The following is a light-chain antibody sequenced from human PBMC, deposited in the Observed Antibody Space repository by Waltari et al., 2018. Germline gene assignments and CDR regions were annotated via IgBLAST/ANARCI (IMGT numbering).Light chain of an antibody. V-gene: IGKV1-17*01. CDR1: QRIRTY. CDR3: LQYNTYPLT. Sequence: DIQMTQSPSSLSASVGDRVPITCRARQRIRTYLGWYQHKPGKATKSLLNGASSLQSGVPSRFSGSGFGTEFTLTISSLQPEDFATYYCLQYNTYPLTFGAGTKVEIK. CDR2: GAS. J-gene: IGKJ4*01.